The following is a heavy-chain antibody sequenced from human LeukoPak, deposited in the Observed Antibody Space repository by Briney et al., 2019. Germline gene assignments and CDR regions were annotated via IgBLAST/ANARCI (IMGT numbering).Heavy chain of an antibody. Sequence: GSLRLSCVASGFTFSNYWMTWVRQAPGKGLEWIGEINHSGSTNYNPSLKSRVTISVDTSKNQFSLKLSSVTAADTAVYYCASEGDWFDPWAREPWSPSPQ. J-gene: IGHJ5*02. CDR2: INHSGST. CDR3: ASEGDWFDP. CDR1: GFTFSNYW. V-gene: IGHV4-34*01.